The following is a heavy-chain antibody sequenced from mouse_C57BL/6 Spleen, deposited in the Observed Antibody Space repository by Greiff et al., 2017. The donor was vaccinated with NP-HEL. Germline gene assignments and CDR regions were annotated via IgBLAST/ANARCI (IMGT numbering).Heavy chain of an antibody. CDR2: IYPGDGDT. D-gene: IGHD2-10*01. Sequence: QVQLKESGPELVKPGASVKISCKASGYAFSSSWMNWVKQRPGKGLEWIGRIYPGDGDTNYNGKFKGKATLTADKSSSTAYMQLSSLTSEDSAVYFCARSFYGNYEGFAYWGQGTLVTVSA. CDR1: GYAFSSSW. CDR3: ARSFYGNYEGFAY. V-gene: IGHV1-82*01. J-gene: IGHJ3*01.